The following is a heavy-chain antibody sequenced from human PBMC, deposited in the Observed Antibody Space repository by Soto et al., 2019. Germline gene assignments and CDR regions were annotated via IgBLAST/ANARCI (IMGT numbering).Heavy chain of an antibody. D-gene: IGHD3-10*01. CDR1: GFTFSNAW. J-gene: IGHJ4*02. CDR3: TADGVYGSGSYLDY. V-gene: IGHV3-15*01. Sequence: GGSLRLSCAASGFTFSNAWMSWVRQAPGKGLEWVGRIKSKTDGGTTDYAAPVKGRFTISRDDSKNTLYLQMNSLKTEDTAVYYCTADGVYGSGSYLDYWGQGTLVTVPA. CDR2: IKSKTDGGTT.